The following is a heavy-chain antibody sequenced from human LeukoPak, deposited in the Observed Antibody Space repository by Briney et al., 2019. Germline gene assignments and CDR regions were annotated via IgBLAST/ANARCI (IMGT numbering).Heavy chain of an antibody. CDR2: ISGSGGNT. CDR1: GFTFSSYA. CDR3: AKGSGYSYGYPIDY. D-gene: IGHD5-18*01. Sequence: GGSLRLSCAASGFTFSSYAMSWVRQAPGKGLEWVSAISGSGGNTYYADSVKGRFTISRDNSKNTLYLQMNSLRAEDTAVYYCAKGSGYSYGYPIDYWGQGTLVTVSS. V-gene: IGHV3-23*01. J-gene: IGHJ4*02.